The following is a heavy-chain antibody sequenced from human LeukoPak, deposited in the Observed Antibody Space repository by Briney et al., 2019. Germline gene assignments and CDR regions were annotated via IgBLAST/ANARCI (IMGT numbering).Heavy chain of an antibody. CDR1: GGTFSSYA. CDR2: IIPILGIA. J-gene: IGHJ3*02. Sequence: GASVKVSCKASGGTFSSYAISWVRQAPGQGLEWMGRIIPILGIANYAQKFQGRVTITADKSTSTAYMELSSLRSEDTAVYYCAREVRQDAFDIWGQGTMVTVSS. CDR3: AREVRQDAFDI. D-gene: IGHD1-1*01. V-gene: IGHV1-69*04.